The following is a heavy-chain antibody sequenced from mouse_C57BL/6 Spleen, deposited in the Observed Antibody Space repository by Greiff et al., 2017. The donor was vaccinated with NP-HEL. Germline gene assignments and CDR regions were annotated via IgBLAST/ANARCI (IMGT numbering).Heavy chain of an antibody. CDR2: SYPGDGDT. CDR3: ARDGSRTYYAMDY. D-gene: IGHD1-1*01. V-gene: IGHV1-82*01. Sequence: VQLVESGPELVKPGASVKISCKASGYAFSSSWMNWVKQRPGKGLEWIGRSYPGDGDTNYNGKFKGKATLTADKSSSTAYMQLSSLTSEDSAVYFCARDGSRTYYAMDYWGQGTSVTVSS. J-gene: IGHJ4*01. CDR1: GYAFSSSW.